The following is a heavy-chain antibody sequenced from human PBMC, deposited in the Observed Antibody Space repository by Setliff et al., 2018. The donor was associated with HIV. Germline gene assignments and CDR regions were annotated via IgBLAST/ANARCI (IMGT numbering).Heavy chain of an antibody. D-gene: IGHD6-19*01. CDR3: ARAGQWLSPDAFDI. CDR2: INPSGGST. Sequence: ASVKVSCKASGYTFTKYGLSWVRQAPGQGLEWMGIINPSGGSTSYAQKFQGRVTMTRDTSTSTVYMELSSLRSEDTAVYYCARAGQWLSPDAFDIWGQGTMVTVSS. J-gene: IGHJ3*02. CDR1: GYTFTKYG. V-gene: IGHV1-46*01.